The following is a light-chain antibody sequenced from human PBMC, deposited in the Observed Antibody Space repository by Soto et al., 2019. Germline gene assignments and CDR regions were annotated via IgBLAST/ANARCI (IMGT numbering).Light chain of an antibody. Sequence: IVMTQSPATLSVYPGERATLSCRASQSVSSNLAWYQQKPGQAPRLLIYGASTRATGIPARFSGSGSGTEFTLTISSLQSEDFAVYYCQQYNNWPLTFGGGTKV. CDR2: GAS. V-gene: IGKV3-15*01. CDR3: QQYNNWPLT. J-gene: IGKJ4*01. CDR1: QSVSSN.